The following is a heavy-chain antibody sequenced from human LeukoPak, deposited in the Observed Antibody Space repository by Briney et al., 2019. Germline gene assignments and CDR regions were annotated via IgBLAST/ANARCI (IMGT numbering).Heavy chain of an antibody. CDR1: GFTFSSYG. CDR2: IRYDGSNK. J-gene: IGHJ5*02. D-gene: IGHD6-13*01. CDR3: ARWLGYSSNWYRWFDP. V-gene: IGHV3-30*02. Sequence: GGSLRLSCAASGFTFSSYGMYWVRQAPGKGLEWVAFIRYDGSNKYYADSVKGRFTVSRDNSKNTLYLQMNSLRAEDTAVYYCARWLGYSSNWYRWFDPWGQGTLVTVSS.